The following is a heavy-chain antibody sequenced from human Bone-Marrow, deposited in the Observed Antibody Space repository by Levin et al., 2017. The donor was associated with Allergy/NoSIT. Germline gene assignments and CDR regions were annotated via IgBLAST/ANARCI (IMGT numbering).Heavy chain of an antibody. CDR3: ARGSGWGSNYLDP. CDR2: ISSSGSDM. Sequence: GESLKISCTVSGFTFSIYSINWVRQAPGKGLEWVSSISSSGSDMYYVDSVKGRFTISRDNAKNSLTLQMNSLRVEDTAVYYCARGSGWGSNYLDPWGLGTLVTVSS. CDR1: GFTFSIYS. V-gene: IGHV3-21*04. J-gene: IGHJ5*02. D-gene: IGHD6-19*01.